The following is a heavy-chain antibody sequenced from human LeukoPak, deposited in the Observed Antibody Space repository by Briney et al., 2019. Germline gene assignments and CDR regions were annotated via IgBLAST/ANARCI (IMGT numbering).Heavy chain of an antibody. J-gene: IGHJ6*04. D-gene: IGHD3-10*02. CDR2: ISGSSSTI. CDR1: GFTFSSYS. CDR3: AELGITMIGGV. Sequence: GGSLRLSCAASGFTFSSYSLNWVRQAPGKGLEWVSYISGSSSTIYSADSVKGRFIISRDNAENSLYLQMNSLRAEDTAVYYCAELGITMIGGVWGKGTTVTISS. V-gene: IGHV3-48*01.